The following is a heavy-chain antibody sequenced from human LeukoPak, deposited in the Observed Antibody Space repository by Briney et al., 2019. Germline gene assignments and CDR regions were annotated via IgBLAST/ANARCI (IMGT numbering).Heavy chain of an antibody. CDR3: ARVGSRGFDY. J-gene: IGHJ4*02. CDR1: GFTFSSYT. D-gene: IGHD1-26*01. CDR2: IYSGGST. V-gene: IGHV3-53*01. Sequence: GGSLRLSCAASGFTFSSYTMSWVRQAPGKGLEWVSVIYSGGSTYYADSVKGRFTISRDNSKNTLYLQMNSLRAEDTAVYYCARVGSRGFDYWGQGTLVTVSS.